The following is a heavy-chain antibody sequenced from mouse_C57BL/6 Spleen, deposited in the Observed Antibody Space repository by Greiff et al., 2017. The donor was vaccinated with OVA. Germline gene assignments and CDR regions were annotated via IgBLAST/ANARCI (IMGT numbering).Heavy chain of an antibody. CDR1: GYTFTSYW. J-gene: IGHJ3*01. CDR3: ASCDYPY. Sequence: QQSCKASGYTFTSYWMHWVKQRPGHGLEWIGEIDPSDSYTNYNQKFKGTSTLTVDKSSSTAYMQPRSLTSEDSAVYYYASCDYPYWGQGTLVTVSA. D-gene: IGHD2-4*01. CDR2: IDPSDSYT. V-gene: IGHV1-69*01.